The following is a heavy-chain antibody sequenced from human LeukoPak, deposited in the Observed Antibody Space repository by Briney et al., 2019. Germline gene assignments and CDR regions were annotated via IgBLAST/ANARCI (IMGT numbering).Heavy chain of an antibody. CDR3: AKQRWIPHYFDY. V-gene: IGHV1-69*13. D-gene: IGHD5-24*01. CDR2: IIPIFGTA. CDR1: GGTFSSYA. Sequence: ASVKVSCKASGGTFSSYAISWVRQAPGQGLEWMGGIIPIFGTANYAQKFQGRVTITADESTSTAYMELSSLRSEDTAVYYCAKQRWIPHYFDYWGQGTLVTVSS. J-gene: IGHJ4*02.